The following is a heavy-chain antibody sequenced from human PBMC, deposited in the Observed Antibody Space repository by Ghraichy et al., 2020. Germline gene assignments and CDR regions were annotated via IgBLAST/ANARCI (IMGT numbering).Heavy chain of an antibody. J-gene: IGHJ4*02. CDR2: VSYDGSET. CDR3: ARGEVRGVITPQPLDS. D-gene: IGHD3-10*01. Sequence: GGSLRLSCAASGFTFRSYWMYWVRQAPGKGLVSVSRVSYDGSETDYADSVKGRFTISRDNAKNTLFLQMNSLRVEDTAVYYCARGEVRGVITPQPLDSWGQGTLVSVSS. V-gene: IGHV3-74*01. CDR1: GFTFRSYW.